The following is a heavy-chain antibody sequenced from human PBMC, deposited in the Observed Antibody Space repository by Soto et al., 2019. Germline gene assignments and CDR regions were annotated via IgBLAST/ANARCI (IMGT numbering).Heavy chain of an antibody. CDR3: ARGRKQLVLAYYDYYGMDV. J-gene: IGHJ6*02. Sequence: SETLSLTYAVYGVNFNDYYWSWLRKPPGKGLEWIGEINHSGSTNYNPSLKSRVTISVDMSKNQFSLKLNSMTAADTAVYYCARGRKQLVLAYYDYYGMDVWGQGPTVTVSS. CDR1: GVNFNDYY. V-gene: IGHV4-34*01. D-gene: IGHD6-13*01. CDR2: INHSGST.